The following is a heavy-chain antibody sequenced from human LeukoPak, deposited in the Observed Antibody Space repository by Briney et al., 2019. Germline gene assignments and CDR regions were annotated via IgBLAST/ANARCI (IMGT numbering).Heavy chain of an antibody. J-gene: IGHJ4*02. CDR3: ASSGSYRFDY. D-gene: IGHD1-26*01. Sequence: GGSLRLSCAASGFTFSSYSMNWVRQAPGKGLEWVSHITASGTAMFYVDSVKGRFTISRDNAKNSLYLQMNSLRDEDTAVYYCASSGSYRFDYWGQGTLVTVSS. V-gene: IGHV3-48*02. CDR2: ITASGTAM. CDR1: GFTFSSYS.